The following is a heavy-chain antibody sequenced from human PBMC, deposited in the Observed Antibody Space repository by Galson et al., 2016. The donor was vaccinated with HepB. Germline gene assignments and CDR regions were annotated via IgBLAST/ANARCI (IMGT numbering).Heavy chain of an antibody. V-gene: IGHV1-18*04. D-gene: IGHD5-24*01. CDR2: ISANSGNT. J-gene: IGHJ4*02. CDR3: ARDVQFRLDY. CDR1: GYRFPTYG. Sequence: QSGAEVKKPEESLKISCKVSGYRFPTYGISWVRQAPGQGLEWLGWISANSGNTYYAQKFQDRVTMTRDTSASTVYMDLRSLRSDDTAVYYCARDVQFRLDYWGQGTLVTVSS.